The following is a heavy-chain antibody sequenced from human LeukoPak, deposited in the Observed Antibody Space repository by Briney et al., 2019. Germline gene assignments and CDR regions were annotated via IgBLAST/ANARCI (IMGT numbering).Heavy chain of an antibody. D-gene: IGHD6-19*01. CDR1: GGTFSSYA. CDR2: IIPIFGTA. V-gene: IGHV1-69*13. J-gene: IGHJ4*02. Sequence: SVKVSCKSSGGTFSSYAIIWVRQAPGQGLEWMGGIIPIFGTANYAQKFQGRVTITADVSTSTAYMELSSLRSEDTAVYYCARRGSSGGWYDYWGQGTLVTVSS. CDR3: ARRGSSGGWYDY.